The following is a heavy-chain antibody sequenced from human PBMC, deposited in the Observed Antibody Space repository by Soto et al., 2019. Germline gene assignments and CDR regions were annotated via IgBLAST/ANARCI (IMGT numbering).Heavy chain of an antibody. J-gene: IGHJ4*01. CDR2: INQSGIS. CDR1: GASVSDYY. D-gene: IGHD6-13*01. CDR3: AIMRWGLSADGND. V-gene: IGHV4-34*01. Sequence: TLSLNCAVYGASVSDYYCSWIRQPPEKRLEWIGEINQSGISNYNPSLKSRVTISEDTSKNQFSLELNSVTAADTAVYFCAIMRWGLSADGNDWGHGTLVTVS.